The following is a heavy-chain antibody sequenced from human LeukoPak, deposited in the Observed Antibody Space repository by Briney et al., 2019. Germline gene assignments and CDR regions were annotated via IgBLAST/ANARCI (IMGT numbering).Heavy chain of an antibody. CDR2: ISSSGSTI. D-gene: IGHD6-13*01. Sequence: PGGSLRLSCAASGFTFSSYEMNWVRQAPGKGLEWVSYISSSGSTIYYADSVKGRFTISRDNAKNSLYLQMNSLRAEDTAVYYCARVSAAGIFYDAFDIWGQGTMVTVSS. CDR1: GFTFSSYE. V-gene: IGHV3-48*03. J-gene: IGHJ3*02. CDR3: ARVSAAGIFYDAFDI.